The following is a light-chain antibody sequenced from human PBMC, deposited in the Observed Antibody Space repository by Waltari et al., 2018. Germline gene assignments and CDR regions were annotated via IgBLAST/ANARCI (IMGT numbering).Light chain of an antibody. V-gene: IGKV4-1*01. J-gene: IGKJ1*01. CDR2: WAA. Sequence: DIVMTQSPDSLAVSLGERATINCKSSQSVLYSSNNKNYLAWYQQKPGQPPKLLIYWAATLESGVPDRFSGGGSGTDFTLTISSLQAEDVAVYYCHQYHSSPRTFGQGTKVELK. CDR1: QSVLYSSNNKNY. CDR3: HQYHSSPRT.